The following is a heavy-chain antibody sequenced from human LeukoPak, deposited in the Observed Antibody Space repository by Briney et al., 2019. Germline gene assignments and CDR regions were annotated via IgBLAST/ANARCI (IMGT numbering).Heavy chain of an antibody. CDR2: IYYSGST. Sequence: SETLSLTCTVSGGSISSSNYYWGWIRQPPGKGLEWIGSIYYSGSTYYNPSLKSRVTISVDTSKNQFSLKLSSVTAADTAVYYCARGPTHYDFWSGSYDYWGQGTLVTVSS. V-gene: IGHV4-39*07. J-gene: IGHJ4*02. CDR1: GGSISSSNYY. D-gene: IGHD3-3*01. CDR3: ARGPTHYDFWSGSYDY.